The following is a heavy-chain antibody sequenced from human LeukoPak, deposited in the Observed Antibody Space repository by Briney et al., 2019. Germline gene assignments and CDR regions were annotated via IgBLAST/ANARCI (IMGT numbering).Heavy chain of an antibody. D-gene: IGHD3-22*01. J-gene: IGHJ4*02. CDR1: GFTFRNYA. V-gene: IGHV3-23*01. CDR3: AKDYYDSSGYDVPRFDY. CDR2: ISGSGGTT. Sequence: GGSLRLSCAASGFTFRNYAMSWVRQAPGKGLEWVSVISGSGGTTDYADSVKGRSTMSRDNSKNTLYLYMNSLRAEDTAVYYCAKDYYDSSGYDVPRFDYWGQGTLLTVSS.